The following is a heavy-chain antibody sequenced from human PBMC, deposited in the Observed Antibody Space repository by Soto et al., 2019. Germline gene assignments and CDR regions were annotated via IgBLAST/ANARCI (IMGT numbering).Heavy chain of an antibody. J-gene: IGHJ4*02. CDR1: GFTFSNYW. CDR2: IKLDGTEQ. D-gene: IGHD1-7*01. CDR3: ARGGNYDLDY. V-gene: IGHV3-7*05. Sequence: PGGSLRLSCTASGFTFSNYWMSWLRQAPGRGLECVANIKLDGTEQYYVDSVRGRFTISRDNGKNSLYLQMDSLRAEDTAVYYCARGGNYDLDYWGQGTLVTVSS.